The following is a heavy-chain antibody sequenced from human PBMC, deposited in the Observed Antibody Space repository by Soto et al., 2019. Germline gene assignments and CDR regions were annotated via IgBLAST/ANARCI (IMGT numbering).Heavy chain of an antibody. V-gene: IGHV1-18*01. Sequence: ASVKVSCKASGYTFTSYGISWVRQAPGQGLEWMGWISAYNGNTNYAQKLQGRVTMTTDTSTSTAYMELRSLRSDDTAVYYCARDGDSYGYSNYYYGMDVWGQGTTVTVSS. CDR2: ISAYNGNT. J-gene: IGHJ6*02. CDR3: ARDGDSYGYSNYYYGMDV. D-gene: IGHD5-18*01. CDR1: GYTFTSYG.